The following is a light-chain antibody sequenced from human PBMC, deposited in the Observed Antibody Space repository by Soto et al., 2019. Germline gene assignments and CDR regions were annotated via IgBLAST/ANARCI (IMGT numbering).Light chain of an antibody. CDR2: KAS. CDR3: QQYNTYPRT. Sequence: DIQMTQSPSTLSASVGDRVTITCRASQTISTWLAWYQQKPGKAPNLLIYKASSLERGVPSRFSGSGSGTEFTLTISSLQPDDFATYYCQQYNTYPRTFGQGTKLEIK. V-gene: IGKV1-5*03. J-gene: IGKJ2*01. CDR1: QTISTW.